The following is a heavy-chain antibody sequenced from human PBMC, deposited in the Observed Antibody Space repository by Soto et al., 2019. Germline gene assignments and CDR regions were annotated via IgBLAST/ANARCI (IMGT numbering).Heavy chain of an antibody. CDR2: ISGGGDTT. J-gene: IGHJ4*02. CDR3: AKGRGGSRCPTPRVDF. CDR1: GFTFNNYA. Sequence: EVQLLESGGGLVQPGGSLRLSCAASGFTFNNYAMTWVRQAPGKGLEWVSAISGGGDTTSYADSEKGRFTVSRDGSKNTLYLQMSSLRAEDTALYYCAKGRGGSRCPTPRVDFWGQGTLVTVS. V-gene: IGHV3-23*01. D-gene: IGHD3-10*01.